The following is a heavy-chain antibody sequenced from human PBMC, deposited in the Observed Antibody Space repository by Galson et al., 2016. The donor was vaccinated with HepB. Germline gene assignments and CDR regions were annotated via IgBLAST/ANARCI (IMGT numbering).Heavy chain of an antibody. CDR3: VRRNDCDYWRGFRDAYGMDV. CDR1: GDTSQSMSSSSFN. D-gene: IGHD3-3*01. J-gene: IGHJ6*02. Sequence: LSLTCTVSGDTSQSMSSSSFNWGWIRQSPTTGLEWVGNIDYRGTTSYNPSLESRFTISLDTSKRQFSLKVASETAADTAVYYCVRRNDCDYWRGFRDAYGMDVWGQGTTVIVSS. V-gene: IGHV4-39*01. CDR2: IDYRGTT.